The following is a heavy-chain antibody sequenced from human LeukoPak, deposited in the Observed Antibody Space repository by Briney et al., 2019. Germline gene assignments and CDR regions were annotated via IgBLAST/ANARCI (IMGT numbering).Heavy chain of an antibody. CDR1: GYTFTSYY. CDR3: ARDAYTAMAGYYYYYGMDV. Sequence: GASVKASCKASGYTFTSYYMHWVRQAPGQGLEWMGIINPSGGSTSYAQKFQGRVTMTRDTSTSTVYMELSSLRSEDTAVYYCARDAYTAMAGYYYYYGMDVWGQGTTVTVSS. J-gene: IGHJ6*02. CDR2: INPSGGST. D-gene: IGHD5-18*01. V-gene: IGHV1-46*01.